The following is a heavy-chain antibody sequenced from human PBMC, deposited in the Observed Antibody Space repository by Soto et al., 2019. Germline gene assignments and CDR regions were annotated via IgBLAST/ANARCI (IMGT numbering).Heavy chain of an antibody. Sequence: QVQLVQSGAEVKKPGASVKVSCKASGYTFAGYYMHWVRQAPGQGLEWMGWINPLNGGTNYAQKFKGRVTMTRDTSISTAHLELSSLRSDDTAVYYCARRADFGLVLAAPNDGFDIWGQGTMVTVSS. CDR2: INPLNGGT. CDR1: GYTFAGYY. V-gene: IGHV1-2*02. J-gene: IGHJ3*02. CDR3: ARRADFGLVLAAPNDGFDI. D-gene: IGHD2-15*01.